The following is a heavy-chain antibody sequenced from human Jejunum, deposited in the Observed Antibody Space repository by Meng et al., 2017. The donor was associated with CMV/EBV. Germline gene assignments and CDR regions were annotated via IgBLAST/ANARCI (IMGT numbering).Heavy chain of an antibody. CDR3: GRDSMKGGGFDC. CDR2: IKNKADNYVT. D-gene: IGHD3-10*01. Sequence: ASGITLSDHHMDWVRQAPGKGLEWVGRIKNKADNYVTEYAASVRGRFTISRDVPRNSLYLQMNSLKSEDTALYYCGRDSMKGGGFDCWGQGILVTVSS. J-gene: IGHJ4*02. V-gene: IGHV3-72*01. CDR1: GITLSDHH.